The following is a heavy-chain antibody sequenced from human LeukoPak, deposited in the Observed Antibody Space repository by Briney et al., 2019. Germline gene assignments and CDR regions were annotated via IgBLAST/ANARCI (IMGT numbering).Heavy chain of an antibody. Sequence: PGGSLRLSCAASGFTLSDYYMSWIRQAPGKGLEWVSYISSSGSTIYYADSVKGRFTISRDNAKNSLYLQMNSLRAEDAAVYYCARAGRYDYYFDYWGQGTLVTVSS. J-gene: IGHJ4*02. CDR2: ISSSGSTI. D-gene: IGHD3-10*01. CDR3: ARAGRYDYYFDY. CDR1: GFTLSDYY. V-gene: IGHV3-11*01.